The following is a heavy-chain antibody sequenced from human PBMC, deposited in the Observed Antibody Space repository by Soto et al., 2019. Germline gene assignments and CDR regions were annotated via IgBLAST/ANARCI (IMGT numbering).Heavy chain of an antibody. CDR3: VSINAVGWYYFDY. V-gene: IGHV4-39*02. CDR2: VYYSGSS. D-gene: IGHD6-19*01. CDR1: GGSIDNSTYY. J-gene: IGHJ4*02. Sequence: PSETLSLTCAVSGGSIDNSTYYWGWIRQPPGKGLEWIGSVYYSGSSYYSPSLKSRVTMSVDSSKNHFSLILDSVTAADTAVYYCVSINAVGWYYFDYWGQCILVTVSS.